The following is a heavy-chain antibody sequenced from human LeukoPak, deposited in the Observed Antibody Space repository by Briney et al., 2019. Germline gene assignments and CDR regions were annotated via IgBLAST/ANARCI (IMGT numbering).Heavy chain of an antibody. CDR2: ISYDGSNK. J-gene: IGHJ3*02. CDR1: GFTFSSYG. Sequence: PGGSLRLSCAASGFTFSSYGMHWVRQAPGKGLEWVAVISYDGSNKYYADSVKGRFTISRDNSKNTLYLQMNSLRAEDTAVYYCPRWGYGDYLGAFDIWGQGTMVTVSS. D-gene: IGHD4-17*01. CDR3: PRWGYGDYLGAFDI. V-gene: IGHV3-30*03.